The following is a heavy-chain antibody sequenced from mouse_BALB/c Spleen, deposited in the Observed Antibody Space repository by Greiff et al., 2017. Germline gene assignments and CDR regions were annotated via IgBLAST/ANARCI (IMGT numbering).Heavy chain of an antibody. CDR2: ISDGGSYT. CDR3: ASVTALFAY. CDR1: GFTFSDYY. V-gene: IGHV5-4*02. J-gene: IGHJ3*01. D-gene: IGHD2-1*01. Sequence: EVQLVESGGGLVKPGGSLKLSCAASGFTFSDYYMYWVRQTPEKRLEWVATISDGGSYTYYPDSVKGRFTISRDNAKNNLYLQMSSLKSEDTAMYYCASVTALFAYWGQGTLVTVSA.